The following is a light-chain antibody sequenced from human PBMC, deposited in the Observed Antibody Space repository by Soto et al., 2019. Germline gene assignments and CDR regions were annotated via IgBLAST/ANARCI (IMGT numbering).Light chain of an antibody. J-gene: IGKJ1*01. Sequence: AIYMTRCSSSLSASEGDRVTITCRASQGIRNDLGWYQQKPGKAPKLLIYAASSLQSGVPSRFSGSGSGTDFTLTISSLQPEDFATYCCLQDYDNPRAFGQGTKV. CDR3: LQDYDNPRA. CDR1: QGIRND. V-gene: IGKV1-6*01. CDR2: AAS.